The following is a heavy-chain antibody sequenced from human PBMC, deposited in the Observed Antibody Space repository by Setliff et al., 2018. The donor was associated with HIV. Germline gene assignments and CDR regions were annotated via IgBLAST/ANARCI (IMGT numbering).Heavy chain of an antibody. CDR2: IYYNVNN. CDR3: ARETVGTMRAFDV. D-gene: IGHD1-26*01. Sequence: SETLSLTCAVSGVSISSQYWSWIRQPPGKGLEWIGFIYYNVNNNYNPSLKSRVSISVDTSRNQFSLELNSVTAADTATYYCARETVGTMRAFDVWGLGTMVTVSS. V-gene: IGHV4-59*11. CDR1: GVSISSQY. J-gene: IGHJ3*01.